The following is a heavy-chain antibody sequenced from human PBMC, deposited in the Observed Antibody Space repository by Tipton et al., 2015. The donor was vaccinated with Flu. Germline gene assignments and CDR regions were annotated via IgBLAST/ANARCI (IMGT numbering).Heavy chain of an antibody. CDR2: IYHSGTT. V-gene: IGHV4-38-2*01. J-gene: IGHJ4*02. Sequence: TLPLTCAVSGYSITSSYYWGWIRQPPGKGLEWIGTIYHSGTTYYNPSLKSRLTLSVDTSKNQFSLKLNSVTAADTAVYYCARHTGDSVRGVVDYWGQGTLVTVSS. CDR1: GYSITSSYY. CDR3: ARHTGDSVRGVVDY. D-gene: IGHD3-10*02.